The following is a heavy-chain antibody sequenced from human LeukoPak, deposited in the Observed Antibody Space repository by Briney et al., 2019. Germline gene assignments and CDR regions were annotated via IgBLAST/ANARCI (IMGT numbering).Heavy chain of an antibody. CDR1: GGSISSSSYY. CDR3: ARAAAGYSYGYVFDY. D-gene: IGHD5-18*01. V-gene: IGHV4-39*07. Sequence: SETLSLTCTVSGGSISSSSYYWGWIRQPPGKGLEWIGSIYYSGSTYYNPSLKSRVTISVDKSKNQFSLKLSSVTAADTAVYYCARAAAGYSYGYVFDYWGQGTLVTVSS. J-gene: IGHJ4*02. CDR2: IYYSGST.